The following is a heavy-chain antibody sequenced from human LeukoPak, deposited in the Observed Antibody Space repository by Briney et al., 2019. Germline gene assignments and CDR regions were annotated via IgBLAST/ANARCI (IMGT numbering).Heavy chain of an antibody. Sequence: PGGSLRLSCAASGLTFSSYWMSWVRQAPGKGLEWVANIKQDGSEKYYVDSVKGRFTISRDNAKNSLYLQMNSLRAEDTAVYYCARSRFLEWYWRYFDYWGQGTLVTVSS. CDR3: ARSRFLEWYWRYFDY. CDR2: IKQDGSEK. CDR1: GLTFSSYW. J-gene: IGHJ4*02. V-gene: IGHV3-7*01. D-gene: IGHD3-3*01.